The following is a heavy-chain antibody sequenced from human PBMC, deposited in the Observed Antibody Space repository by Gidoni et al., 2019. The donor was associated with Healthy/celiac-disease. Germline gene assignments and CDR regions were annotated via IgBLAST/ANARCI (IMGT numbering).Heavy chain of an antibody. J-gene: IGHJ3*02. Sequence: QVQLVQSGVEVQKPGSSVKVACKASGGSFSSYAISWVRQAPGQGLEWMGGIIPIFGTANYAQKFQGRVTITADKSTSTAYMELSSLRSEDTAVYYCARGPRSGSLPRYAFDIWGQGTMVTVSS. CDR2: IIPIFGTA. CDR3: ARGPRSGSLPRYAFDI. D-gene: IGHD1-26*01. CDR1: GGSFSSYA. V-gene: IGHV1-69*06.